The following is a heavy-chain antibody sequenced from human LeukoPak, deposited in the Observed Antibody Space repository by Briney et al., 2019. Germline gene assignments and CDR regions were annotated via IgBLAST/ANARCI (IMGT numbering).Heavy chain of an antibody. Sequence: PSGTLSLTCTVSGGSISSYYWSWIRQPPGKGLEWIGYIYYSGSTNYNPSLKSRVTISVDTSKNQFSLKLSSVTAADTAVYYCARHERSLAVAGAGSIDYWGQGTLVTVSS. D-gene: IGHD6-19*01. J-gene: IGHJ4*02. CDR2: IYYSGST. V-gene: IGHV4-59*08. CDR3: ARHERSLAVAGAGSIDY. CDR1: GGSISSYY.